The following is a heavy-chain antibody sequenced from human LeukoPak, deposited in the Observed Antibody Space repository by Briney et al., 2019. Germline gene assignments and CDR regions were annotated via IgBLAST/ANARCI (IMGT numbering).Heavy chain of an antibody. CDR3: AEKKEGYLIRTSCYLENYYYNMDV. Sequence: GGSLRLSCAAPGFTFSSYWMTWVRQAPGKGLEWVANIKQDGSEKYYVDSVKGRFTISRDNAKNSLYLQMNSLRAEDTAVYYCAEKKEGYLIRTSCYLENYYYNMDVWGKGPTVTIS. CDR2: IKQDGSEK. CDR1: GFTFSSYW. J-gene: IGHJ6*03. D-gene: IGHD2-2*01. V-gene: IGHV3-7*01.